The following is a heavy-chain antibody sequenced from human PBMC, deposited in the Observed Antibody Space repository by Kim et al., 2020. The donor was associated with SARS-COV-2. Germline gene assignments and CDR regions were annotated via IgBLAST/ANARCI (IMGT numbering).Heavy chain of an antibody. V-gene: IGHV4-59*01. CDR2: IYYSGST. J-gene: IGHJ6*02. CDR1: GGSISSYY. Sequence: SETLSLTCTVSGGSISSYYWSWIRQPPGKGLEWIGYIYYSGSTNYNPSLKSRVTISVDTSKNQFSLKLSSVPAADPAVYYFSRDLHAPYGMDVWGQGTT. CDR3: SRDLHAPYGMDV.